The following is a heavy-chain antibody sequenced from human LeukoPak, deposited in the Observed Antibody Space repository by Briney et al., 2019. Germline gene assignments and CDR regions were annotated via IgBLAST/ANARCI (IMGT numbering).Heavy chain of an antibody. V-gene: IGHV3-23*01. CDR2: ISGSGGST. CDR1: GFTFSSYA. Sequence: GGSLRLSCAASGFTFSSYAMSWVRQAPGKGLEWVSAISGSGGSTYYADSVKGRFTISRDNSKNTLYLQMNSLRAEDTAVYYCAKWGVGATRLTDAFDIWGQGTMVTVSS. D-gene: IGHD1-26*01. CDR3: AKWGVGATRLTDAFDI. J-gene: IGHJ3*02.